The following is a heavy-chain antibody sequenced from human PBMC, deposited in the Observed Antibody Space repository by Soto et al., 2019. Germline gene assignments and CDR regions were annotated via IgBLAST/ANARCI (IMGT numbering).Heavy chain of an antibody. CDR1: AVSITDFY. CDR3: AVGDPPT. J-gene: IGHJ3*01. V-gene: IGHV4-4*07. D-gene: IGHD3-10*01. Sequence: QVQLQESGPGLVKPSETLSLTCSVSAVSITDFYWSWIRQPAGKGLEWIGRVYSSGSSSSNPSLESRLTMSLDTSKNHFSMNLPSVTAADTAVYYCAVGDPPTWGQGTSVIVSS. CDR2: VYSSGSS.